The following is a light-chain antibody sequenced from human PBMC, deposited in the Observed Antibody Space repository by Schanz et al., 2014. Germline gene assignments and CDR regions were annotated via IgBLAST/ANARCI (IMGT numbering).Light chain of an antibody. CDR1: SSDVGGYNY. Sequence: QSALTQPASVSGSPGQSITISCTGTSSDVGGYNYVSWYQHHPGKAPKLIIYDVSNRPSGVSNRFSGSKSGNTASLTISGLQAKDEADYCSSYTSRSTLFGGGTKVTVL. CDR2: DVS. CDR3: SSYTSRSTL. J-gene: IGLJ3*02. V-gene: IGLV2-14*03.